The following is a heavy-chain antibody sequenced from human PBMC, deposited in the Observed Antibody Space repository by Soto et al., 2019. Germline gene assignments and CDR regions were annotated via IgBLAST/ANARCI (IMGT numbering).Heavy chain of an antibody. Sequence: SETLSLTCDVSGASVTNDNWWSCVRQAPGEGLEWIGEIHHIGYTNYNPSLRSRVSMSVDRSKNQFFLSLSSVTAADTAVYYCTKNLAYALDYWGQGTLVTVSS. CDR3: TKNLAYALDY. CDR2: IHHIGYT. CDR1: GASVTNDNW. J-gene: IGHJ4*02. D-gene: IGHD2-8*01. V-gene: IGHV4-4*02.